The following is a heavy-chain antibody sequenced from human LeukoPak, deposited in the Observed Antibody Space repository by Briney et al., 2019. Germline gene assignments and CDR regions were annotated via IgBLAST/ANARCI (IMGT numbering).Heavy chain of an antibody. CDR3: ARSLKGGSYLYYYYYYMDV. CDR1: GFTFSSYW. D-gene: IGHD1-26*01. Sequence: QSGGPLRLSCAASGFTFSSYWMDWVRQAPGKGLEWVANIKQDGSEKYYVDCVKGRFTISGDNAKNSLYLQMNSLRPEDTAVYYCARSLKGGSYLYYYYYYMDVWGKGTTVTISS. CDR2: IKQDGSEK. J-gene: IGHJ6*03. V-gene: IGHV3-7*01.